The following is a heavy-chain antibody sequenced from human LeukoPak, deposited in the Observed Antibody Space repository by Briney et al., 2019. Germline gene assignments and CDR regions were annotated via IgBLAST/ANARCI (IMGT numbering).Heavy chain of an antibody. CDR1: GGSFSGYY. J-gene: IGHJ4*02. CDR2: INHSGST. V-gene: IGHV4-34*01. CDR3: ASSFGYSYGYSY. D-gene: IGHD5-18*01. Sequence: SETLSLTCAVYGGSFSGYYWSWIRQSPGKGLEWIGEINHSGSTNYNPSLKSRVTISVDTSKNQFSLKLSSEAAADTAVYYCASSFGYSYGYSYWGQGTLVTVSS.